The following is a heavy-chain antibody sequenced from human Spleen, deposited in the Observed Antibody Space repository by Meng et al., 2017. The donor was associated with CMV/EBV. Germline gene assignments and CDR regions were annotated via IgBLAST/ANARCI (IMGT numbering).Heavy chain of an antibody. CDR1: GYTFTSYD. V-gene: IGHV1-46*01. Sequence: ASVKVSCKASGYTFTSYDINWVRQAPGQGLEWMGIINPSGGSRTYAQKFQGRVTMTRDTSTRTVYMELSSLTSDDTAVYYCAREENLRYLESLSPRDWYYGLDVWGQGTTVTVSS. CDR2: INPSGGSR. D-gene: IGHD3-3*01. CDR3: AREENLRYLESLSPRDWYYGLDV. J-gene: IGHJ6*02.